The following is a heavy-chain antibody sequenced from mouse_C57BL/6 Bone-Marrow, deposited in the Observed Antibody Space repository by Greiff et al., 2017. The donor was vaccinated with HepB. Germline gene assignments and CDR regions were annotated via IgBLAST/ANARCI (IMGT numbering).Heavy chain of an antibody. D-gene: IGHD2-4*01. CDR2: IDPENGDT. Sequence: EVQLQQSGAELVRPGASVKLSCTASGFNIKDDYMHWVKQRPEQGLEWIGWIDPENGDTEYASKFQGKATITADTSSNTAYLQLSSLTSEDTAVDYCTSMITDYFDYWGQGTTLTVSS. J-gene: IGHJ2*01. CDR1: GFNIKDDY. V-gene: IGHV14-4*01. CDR3: TSMITDYFDY.